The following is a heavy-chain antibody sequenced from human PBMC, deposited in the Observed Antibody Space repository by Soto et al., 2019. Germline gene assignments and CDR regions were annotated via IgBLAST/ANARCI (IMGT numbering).Heavy chain of an antibody. CDR2: IYPGTSDT. V-gene: IGHV5-51*01. D-gene: IGHD2-2*01. CDR1: GYSFSTYW. J-gene: IGHJ5*02. Sequence: PGESLKISCNASGYSFSTYWIGWVRQMPGKGLEWMGIIYPGTSDTRDSPSFQGKVSISADKSISTAFLQWSSLKASDTAMYYCARRHTSXXGEWFDPWGQGTLVTVSS. CDR3: ARRHTSXXGEWFDP.